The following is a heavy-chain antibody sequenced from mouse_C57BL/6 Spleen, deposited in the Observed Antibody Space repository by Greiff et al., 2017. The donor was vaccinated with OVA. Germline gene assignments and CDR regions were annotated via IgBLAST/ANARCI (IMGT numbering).Heavy chain of an antibody. D-gene: IGHD2-2*01. V-gene: IGHV1-42*01. CDR2: INPSTGGT. J-gene: IGHJ4*01. Sequence: EVQLQQSGPELVKPGASVKISCKASGYSFTGYYMNWVKQSPEKSLEWIGEINPSTGGTTYNQKFTAKATLTVDKSSSTAYMQLKSLTSEDSAVYYCARRDYGYYYAMDYWGQGTSVTVSS. CDR1: GYSFTGYY. CDR3: ARRDYGYYYAMDY.